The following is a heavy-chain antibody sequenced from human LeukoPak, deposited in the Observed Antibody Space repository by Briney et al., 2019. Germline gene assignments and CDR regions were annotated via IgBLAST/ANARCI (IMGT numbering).Heavy chain of an antibody. CDR2: IYYSGST. Sequence: PSETLSLTCTVSGGSISSYYWSWIRQPPGKGLEWIGYIYYSGSTNHDPSLKSRVTISVDTSKNQFSLKLSSVTAADTAVYYCARDRRLQYWGQGTLVTVSS. V-gene: IGHV4-59*01. CDR3: ARDRRLQY. J-gene: IGHJ4*02. CDR1: GGSISSYY. D-gene: IGHD5-24*01.